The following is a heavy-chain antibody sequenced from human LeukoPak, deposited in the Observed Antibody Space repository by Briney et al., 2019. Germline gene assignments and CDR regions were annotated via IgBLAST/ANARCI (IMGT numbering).Heavy chain of an antibody. CDR3: AARPLMPPRFDD. D-gene: IGHD2-2*01. V-gene: IGHV3-23*01. Sequence: PGGSLRLSCAGSGFAFSSYPMSWVRQAPGKGLQWVSAMSGGGGTTYYADSVKGRFTITRDNSKGTLYLQMDSLRAEDTAIYYCAARPLMPPRFDDWGQGTLVTVSS. CDR2: MSGGGGTT. CDR1: GFAFSSYP. J-gene: IGHJ4*02.